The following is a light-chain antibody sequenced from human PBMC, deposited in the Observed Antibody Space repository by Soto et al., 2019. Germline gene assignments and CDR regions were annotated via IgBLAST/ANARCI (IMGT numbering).Light chain of an antibody. CDR2: AAS. Sequence: IQMTQSPSSLSASVGDRVTITCRASQGIRNDLGWYQQKPGKAPNLLIYAASSLQSGVPSRFSGSGSGTDFTITINSLHPEDFATYYCQQSYSTPITFGQGTRLEIK. V-gene: IGKV1-39*01. J-gene: IGKJ5*01. CDR1: QGIRND. CDR3: QQSYSTPIT.